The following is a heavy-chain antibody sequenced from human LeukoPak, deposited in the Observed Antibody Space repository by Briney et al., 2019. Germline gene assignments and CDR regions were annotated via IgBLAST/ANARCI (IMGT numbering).Heavy chain of an antibody. Sequence: GGSLRLSCAASGFIFSTYNMNWVRRAPGKWLEWVSYISSSSSTIYYADSVQGRFSISRDNAKNSLYLQMNSLRDEDTAVYYCARSVMVRGVITLFDFWGQGTLVTVSS. CDR2: ISSSSSTI. D-gene: IGHD3-10*01. CDR3: ARSVMVRGVITLFDF. V-gene: IGHV3-48*02. CDR1: GFIFSTYN. J-gene: IGHJ4*02.